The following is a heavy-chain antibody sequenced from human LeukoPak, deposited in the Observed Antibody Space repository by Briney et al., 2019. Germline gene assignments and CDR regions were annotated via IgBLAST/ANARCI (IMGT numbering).Heavy chain of an antibody. CDR3: VKGMFTISRYYYMDV. V-gene: IGHV3-30*02. D-gene: IGHD3-3*01. Sequence: WGSLRLSCAASGFTFSSYGRHWVRQAPGKGLEGGAFIRYDGSNKYYAYSGKGRFTMSRDNSKRTIYLQLNSLRDEDTAIYYCVKGMFTISRYYYMDVWGTGTTVTVSS. J-gene: IGHJ6*03. CDR2: IRYDGSNK. CDR1: GFTFSSYG.